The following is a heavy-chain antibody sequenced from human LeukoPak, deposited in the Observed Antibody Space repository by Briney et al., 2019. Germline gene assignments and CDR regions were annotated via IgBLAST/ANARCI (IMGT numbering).Heavy chain of an antibody. V-gene: IGHV4-39*07. CDR1: GGSISSSSYY. Sequence: SETLSLTCTVSGGSISSSSYYWGWIRQPPGKGLEWIGSIYYSGSTYYNPSLKSRVTISVDTSKNQFSLKLSSVTAADTAVYYCAIPWGVAPNDYWGQGTLVTVSS. J-gene: IGHJ4*02. CDR2: IYYSGST. D-gene: IGHD3-10*01. CDR3: AIPWGVAPNDY.